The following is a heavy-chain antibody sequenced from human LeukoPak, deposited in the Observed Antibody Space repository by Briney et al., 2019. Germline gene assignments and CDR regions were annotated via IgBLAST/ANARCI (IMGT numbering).Heavy chain of an antibody. J-gene: IGHJ4*02. CDR1: GFTFSSYW. D-gene: IGHD3-10*01. Sequence: GGSLRLSCAASGFTFSSYWMSWVRQAPGKGLEWVANIKQDGSEKYYVDSVKGRFTISRDNAKNSLYLQMNSLRAEDTAVYYCASSAIRGLLVPLGYWGQGTLVTVSS. V-gene: IGHV3-7*01. CDR2: IKQDGSEK. CDR3: ASSAIRGLLVPLGY.